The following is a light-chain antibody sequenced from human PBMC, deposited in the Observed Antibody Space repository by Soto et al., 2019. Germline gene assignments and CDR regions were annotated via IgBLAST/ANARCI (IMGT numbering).Light chain of an antibody. CDR3: CSYAGSSTLPLYV. J-gene: IGLJ1*01. CDR1: SSDVGSYNL. CDR2: EVS. Sequence: QSALTQPASVSGSPGQSITISCTGTSSDVGSYNLVSWYQQHPGKAPKLMIYEVSKRPSGVSNRFSGSKSGNTASLTISGRQAEDEADYYCCSYAGSSTLPLYVFGTGTKLTVL. V-gene: IGLV2-23*02.